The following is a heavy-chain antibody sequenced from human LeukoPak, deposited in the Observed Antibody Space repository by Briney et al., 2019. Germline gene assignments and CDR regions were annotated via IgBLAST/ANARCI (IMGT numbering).Heavy chain of an antibody. CDR2: SRNKPSSYTT. D-gene: IGHD6-13*01. CDR1: RFTFSDHY. Sequence: AGGSLRLSCAASRFTFSDHYMDWVRQAPGKGLEWVGRSRNKPSSYTTDYAASVKGRFTISRDDSKNSLYLQMNSLKTEDTAVYYCARAPVSGSWSYYFDYWGQGTLVTVSS. J-gene: IGHJ4*02. CDR3: ARAPVSGSWSYYFDY. V-gene: IGHV3-72*01.